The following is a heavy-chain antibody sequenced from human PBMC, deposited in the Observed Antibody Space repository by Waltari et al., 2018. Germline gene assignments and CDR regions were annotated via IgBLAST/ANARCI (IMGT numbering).Heavy chain of an antibody. CDR1: GGSFSGYY. CDR2: INYSGST. CDR3: ARGPRYRGAFDI. D-gene: IGHD3-10*01. V-gene: IGHV4-34*01. J-gene: IGHJ3*02. Sequence: QVQLQQWGAGLLKPSETLSLTCAVYGGSFSGYYWSWIRQPPGKGLEWSGEINYSGSTNYNPSLKSRVTISVDTSKNQFSLKLSSVTAADTAVYYCARGPRYRGAFDIWGQGTMVTVSS.